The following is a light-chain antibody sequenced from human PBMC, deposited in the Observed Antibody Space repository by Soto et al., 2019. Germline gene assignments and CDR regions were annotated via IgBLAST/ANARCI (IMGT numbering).Light chain of an antibody. V-gene: IGLV3-21*02. CDR3: QVWDSSSDHSGV. Sequence: SYELTQPPSVSVAPGQTARITCGGNNIGSKSVHWYQQKPRQAPVLVVYDDSDRPSGIPERFSGSNAGNTATLPISRVEAGDEADYYCQVWDSSSDHSGVFGTGTKVTVL. J-gene: IGLJ1*01. CDR1: NIGSKS. CDR2: DDS.